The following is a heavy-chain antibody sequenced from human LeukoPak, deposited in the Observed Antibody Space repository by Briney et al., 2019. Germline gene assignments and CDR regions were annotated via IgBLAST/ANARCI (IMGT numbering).Heavy chain of an antibody. Sequence: GGSLRLSCAASGFTFDDYAMHWVRQAPGKGLEWVSGISWNSGSIDYADSVKGRLTISRDNAKNSLYLQMNSLRAEDTALYYCAKSPYGSGSYPVDYWGQGTLVTVSS. J-gene: IGHJ4*02. D-gene: IGHD3-10*01. CDR1: GFTFDDYA. CDR3: AKSPYGSGSYPVDY. CDR2: ISWNSGSI. V-gene: IGHV3-9*01.